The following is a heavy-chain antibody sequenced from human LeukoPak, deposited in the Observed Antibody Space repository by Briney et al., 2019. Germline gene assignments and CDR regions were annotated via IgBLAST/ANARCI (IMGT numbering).Heavy chain of an antibody. CDR2: IYSGGST. CDR3: ARCGTMVRGVIGYFDY. J-gene: IGHJ4*02. V-gene: IGHV3-53*01. D-gene: IGHD3-10*01. Sequence: PGGSLRLSCAASGFTVSSNYMSWVRQAPGKGLEWVSVIYSGGSTYYAESVKGRFTISRDNSKNTMYLQMNRLSAEDTAVYYCARCGTMVRGVIGYFDYWGQGTLVTVSA. CDR1: GFTVSSNY.